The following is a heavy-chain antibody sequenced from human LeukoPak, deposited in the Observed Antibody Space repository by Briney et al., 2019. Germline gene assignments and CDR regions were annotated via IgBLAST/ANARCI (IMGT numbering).Heavy chain of an antibody. CDR2: INHSGST. D-gene: IGHD6-19*01. V-gene: IGHV4-34*01. CDR1: GGSFSGYY. CDR3: ASGGHSSGWYWSDY. J-gene: IGHJ4*02. Sequence: SETLSLTCAVYGGSFSGYYWSWIRQPPGKGLEWIGEINHSGSTNYNPSLKSRVTISVDTSKNQFSLKLSSVTAADTAVYYCASGGHSSGWYWSDYWGQGTLATVSS.